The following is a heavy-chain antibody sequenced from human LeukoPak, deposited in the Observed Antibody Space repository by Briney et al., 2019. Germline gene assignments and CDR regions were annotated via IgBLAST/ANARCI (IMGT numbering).Heavy chain of an antibody. J-gene: IGHJ6*02. D-gene: IGHD6-13*01. CDR3: ARGSSSWTYYYGMDV. V-gene: IGHV4-59*01. CDR1: GGSISSYY. CDR2: IYYSGST. Sequence: SETLSLTCTVSGGSISSYYWSWIRQPPGKGLEWIGYIYYSGSTNYNPSLKSRVTISVDTSKNQFSLKLGSVTAADTAVYYCARGSSSWTYYYGMDVWGQGTTVTVSS.